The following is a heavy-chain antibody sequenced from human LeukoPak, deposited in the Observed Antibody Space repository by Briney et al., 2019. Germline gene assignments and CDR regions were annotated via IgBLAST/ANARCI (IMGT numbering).Heavy chain of an antibody. D-gene: IGHD6-13*01. Sequence: SETLSLTCTVYCASISSSSYYWGWIRQPPGKGLEWIGSIYYSGSTYYNPSLKSRVTISVDTSKNQFSLKPSSVTAADRAVYTCARLRWGSSSWDTPYYYYYMDVWGKGTTVTVSS. V-gene: IGHV4-39*01. CDR1: CASISSSSYY. J-gene: IGHJ6*03. CDR3: ARLRWGSSSWDTPYYYYYMDV. CDR2: IYYSGST.